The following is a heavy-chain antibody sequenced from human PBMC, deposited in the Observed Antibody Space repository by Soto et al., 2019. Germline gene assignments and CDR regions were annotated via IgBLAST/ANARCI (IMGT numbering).Heavy chain of an antibody. J-gene: IGHJ4*02. CDR3: AKREGNTYGLFH. D-gene: IGHD5-18*01. Sequence: WGSLRLSCAACGFSFSIYWIHWVRQAPGKGLAWVSRIKTDGSSTDYADSVKGRFTISRDNAKNTLYLQMNSLSAEDTAVYYCAKREGNTYGLFHWGQGTLVTVSS. CDR1: GFSFSIYW. CDR2: IKTDGSST. V-gene: IGHV3-74*01.